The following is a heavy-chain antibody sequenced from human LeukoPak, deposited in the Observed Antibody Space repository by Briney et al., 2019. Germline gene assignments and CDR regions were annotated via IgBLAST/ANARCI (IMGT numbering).Heavy chain of an antibody. CDR2: ISGSGGST. Sequence: GESLRLSCAASGFTFSSYAMSWVRQAPGKGLEWVSAISGSGGSTYYADSVKGRFTISRDNSKNTLYLQMNSLRAEDTAVYYCAKDQGYSSGWPKRWFDPWGQGTLVTVSS. J-gene: IGHJ5*02. D-gene: IGHD6-19*01. V-gene: IGHV3-23*01. CDR3: AKDQGYSSGWPKRWFDP. CDR1: GFTFSSYA.